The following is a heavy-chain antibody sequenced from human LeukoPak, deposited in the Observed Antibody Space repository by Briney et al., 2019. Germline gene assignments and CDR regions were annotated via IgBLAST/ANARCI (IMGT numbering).Heavy chain of an antibody. CDR3: ARLESELSY. V-gene: IGHV3-53*01. J-gene: IGHJ4*02. CDR2: IYSGGST. D-gene: IGHD1-14*01. CDR1: GFTVSSNY. Sequence: GGSLRPSCAASGFTVSSNYMSWVRQAPGKGLEWVSVIYSGGSTYYADSVKGRFTISRDNSKNTLYLQMNSLRAEDTAVYYCARLESELSYWGQGTLVTVSS.